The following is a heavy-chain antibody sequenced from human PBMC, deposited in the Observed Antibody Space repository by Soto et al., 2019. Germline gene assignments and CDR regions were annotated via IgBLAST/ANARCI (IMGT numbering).Heavy chain of an antibody. Sequence: QVQLVESGGGVVQPGGSLRLSCAASRFAFGSYGMHWVRQPPGKGLEWVAVIWYDGGEKHYADSVKGRFTISRDNSKNTLYLQMNGLRVEDAAVYDCARGGCSSASCSDFDYWGQGTLVTVSS. CDR1: RFAFGSYG. CDR3: ARGGCSSASCSDFDY. D-gene: IGHD2-2*01. V-gene: IGHV3-33*01. CDR2: IWYDGGEK. J-gene: IGHJ4*02.